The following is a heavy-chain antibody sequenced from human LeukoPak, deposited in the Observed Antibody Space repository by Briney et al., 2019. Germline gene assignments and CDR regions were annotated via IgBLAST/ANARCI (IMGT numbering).Heavy chain of an antibody. D-gene: IGHD3-22*01. CDR2: IYYSGST. CDR1: GGSISSGSYY. J-gene: IGHJ4*02. V-gene: IGHV4-39*07. CDR3: ARVRYYFDSSGSPRPYYFDY. Sequence: SETLSLTCTVSGGSISSGSYYWGWLRQPPGKGLEWIGSIYYSGSTYYNPSLKSRVTISVDTSKNQFSLKLNSVTAADTAVHYCARVRYYFDSSGSPRPYYFDYWGQGTLVTVSS.